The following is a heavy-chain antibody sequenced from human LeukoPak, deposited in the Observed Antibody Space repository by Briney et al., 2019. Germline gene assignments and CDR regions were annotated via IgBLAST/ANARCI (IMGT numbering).Heavy chain of an antibody. CDR1: GGTFSSYA. Sequence: SVKVSCKASGGTFSSYAISWVRQAPGQGLEWMGGIIPIFGTADYAQKFQGRVTITADKSTSTAYMELSSLRSEDTAVYYCARIVATTYGAFDIWGQGTMVTVSS. V-gene: IGHV1-69*06. CDR3: ARIVATTYGAFDI. J-gene: IGHJ3*02. D-gene: IGHD5-12*01. CDR2: IIPIFGTA.